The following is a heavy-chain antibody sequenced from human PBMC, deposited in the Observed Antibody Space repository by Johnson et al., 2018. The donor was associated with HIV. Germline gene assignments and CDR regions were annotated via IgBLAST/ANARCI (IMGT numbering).Heavy chain of an antibody. CDR3: ARGGVGGWDHDAFDI. CDR1: GFTVSSNY. CDR2: IYSGGST. J-gene: IGHJ3*02. Sequence: VQLVESGGGVVQPGRSLRLSCAASGFTVSSNYMSWVRQAPGKGLEWVSVIYSGGSTYYADSVKGRFTISRDNSKNSLYLQMNSLRAEDTALYYCARGGVGGWDHDAFDILGQGTTVTVSS. D-gene: IGHD6-19*01. V-gene: IGHV3-53*01.